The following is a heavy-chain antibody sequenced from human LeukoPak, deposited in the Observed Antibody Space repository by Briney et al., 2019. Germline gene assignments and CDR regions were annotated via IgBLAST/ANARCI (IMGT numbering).Heavy chain of an antibody. CDR3: ARVPEQRHWNFDY. D-gene: IGHD6-25*01. CDR1: GFTFGSYS. Sequence: GGSLRLSCAASGFTFGSYSMNWVRQAPGKGLEWVSSISSSSSYIYYADSVKGRFTISRDNAKNSLYLQMNSLRAEDTAVYYCARVPEQRHWNFDYWGQGTLVTVSS. V-gene: IGHV3-21*01. CDR2: ISSSSSYI. J-gene: IGHJ4*02.